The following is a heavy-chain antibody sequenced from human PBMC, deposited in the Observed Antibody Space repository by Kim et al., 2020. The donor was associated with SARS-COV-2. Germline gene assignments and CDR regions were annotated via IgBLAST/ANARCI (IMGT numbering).Heavy chain of an antibody. CDR3: ARRRVSRSGYDPNRYYFDY. V-gene: IGHV4-34*01. D-gene: IGHD5-12*01. CDR2: INHSGST. Sequence: SETLSLTCAVYGGSFSGYYWSWIRQPPGKGLEWIGEINHSGSTNYNPSLKSRVTISVDTSKNQFSLKLSSVTAADTAVYYCARRRVSRSGYDPNRYYFDYWGQGTLVTVSS. CDR1: GGSFSGYY. J-gene: IGHJ4*02.